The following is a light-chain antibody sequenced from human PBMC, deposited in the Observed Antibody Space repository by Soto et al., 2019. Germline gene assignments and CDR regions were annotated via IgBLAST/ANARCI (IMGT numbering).Light chain of an antibody. CDR2: GAS. V-gene: IGKV3-15*01. Sequence: IVMRQSPDTLSLSPGESATLSCRASQSPSTNVAWYQQKPGQAPRLLIYGASTRATGIPTRFSGSGSGTDFTLTISSLEPEDFAVYYCQQRNIWPPVTFGQGTRLEIK. CDR1: QSPSTN. CDR3: QQRNIWPPVT. J-gene: IGKJ5*01.